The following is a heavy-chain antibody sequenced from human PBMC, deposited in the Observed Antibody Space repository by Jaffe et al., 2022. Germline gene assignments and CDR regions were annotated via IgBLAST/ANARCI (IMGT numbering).Heavy chain of an antibody. D-gene: IGHD4-17*01. CDR1: GFTFSSYS. Sequence: EVQLVESGGGLVKPGGSLRLSCAASGFTFSSYSMNWVRQAPGKGLEWVSSISSSSSYIYYADSVKGRFTISRDNAKNSLYLQMNSLRAEDTAVYYCARDEVNSGGDYPYYFDYWGQGTLVTVSS. CDR2: ISSSSSYI. J-gene: IGHJ4*02. V-gene: IGHV3-21*01. CDR3: ARDEVNSGGDYPYYFDY.